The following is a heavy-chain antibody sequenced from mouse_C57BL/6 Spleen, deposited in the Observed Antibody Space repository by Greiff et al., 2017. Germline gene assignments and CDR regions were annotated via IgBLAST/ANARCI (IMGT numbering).Heavy chain of an antibody. J-gene: IGHJ1*03. CDR1: GFTFTDYY. Sequence: EVMLVESGGGLVQPGGSLSLSCAASGFTFTDYYMSWVRQPPGKALEWLGFIRNKANGYTTEYSASVKGRFTISRDNSQSILYLQMNALRAEESATCYWARYIPIPPDWYFDVWGTGTTVTVSS. CDR3: ARYIPIPPDWYFDV. CDR2: IRNKANGYTT. V-gene: IGHV7-3*01.